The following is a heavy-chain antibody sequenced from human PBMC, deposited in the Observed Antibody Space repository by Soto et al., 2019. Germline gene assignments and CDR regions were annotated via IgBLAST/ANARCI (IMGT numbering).Heavy chain of an antibody. V-gene: IGHV4-39*01. CDR3: VRHAQWIIRAY. CDR2: IYNTGST. CDR1: GVSISTSSYY. D-gene: IGHD5-12*01. J-gene: IGHJ4*02. Sequence: SETLSLTCAVSGVSISTSSYYWGWVRLAPGKGLEWIASIYNTGSTYYNPSLNTRVTISVDTSKNQFSLKLSSVTAADTAVYYCVRHAQWIIRAYWGQGSLVTVSS.